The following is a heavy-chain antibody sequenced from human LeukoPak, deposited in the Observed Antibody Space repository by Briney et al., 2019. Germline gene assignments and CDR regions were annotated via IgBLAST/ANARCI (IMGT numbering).Heavy chain of an antibody. CDR3: ARASDSGDWHLGY. V-gene: IGHV4-59*01. CDR1: GDFISRYY. Sequence: SETLSLTCTVSGDFISRYYWSWIRQSPGKGLEWIGYVYDRGGTNYNPSLRSRAIISADTSKNQFSLKVTSVTAADTAVYYCARASDSGDWHLGYWGQGTLVTVSS. J-gene: IGHJ4*02. CDR2: VYDRGGT. D-gene: IGHD2-21*02.